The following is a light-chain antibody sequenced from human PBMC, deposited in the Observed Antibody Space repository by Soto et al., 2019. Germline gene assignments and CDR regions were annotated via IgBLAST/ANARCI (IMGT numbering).Light chain of an antibody. J-gene: IGKJ1*01. V-gene: IGKV3-20*01. CDR3: QQYVSSVT. CDR2: GAS. Sequence: EIVLTQSPGSLSLSPGERATLSCRARQSVDSSFFAWYQKKPGQAPRLLIYGASKRATGIPDRFSGSGSGTDFTLTISRLEPEDFAVYYCQQYVSSVTFGQGTKVEIK. CDR1: QSVDSSF.